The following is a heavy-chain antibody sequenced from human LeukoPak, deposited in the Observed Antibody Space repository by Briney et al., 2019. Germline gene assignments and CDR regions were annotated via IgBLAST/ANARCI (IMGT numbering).Heavy chain of an antibody. J-gene: IGHJ4*02. Sequence: GGSLRLSCAASGFTFSSYAMSWVRQAPGKGLEWVSAISGSGGSTYYADSAKGRFTISRDNSRNTLYLQMNSLRPEDTAIYYCAKAFSSSWYGFDYWGQGTLVTVSS. CDR3: AKAFSSSWYGFDY. CDR2: ISGSGGST. CDR1: GFTFSSYA. V-gene: IGHV3-23*01. D-gene: IGHD6-13*01.